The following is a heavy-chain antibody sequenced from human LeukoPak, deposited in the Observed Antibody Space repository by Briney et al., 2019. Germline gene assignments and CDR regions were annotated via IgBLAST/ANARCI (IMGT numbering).Heavy chain of an antibody. V-gene: IGHV1-69*06. CDR3: ARGYCSGGSCNEWFDP. Sequence: SVKVSCKASGGTFSSYAISWVRQAPGQGLEWMGGIIPIFGTASYAQKFQGRVTITADKSTSTAYMELSSLRSEDTAVYYCARGYCSGGSCNEWFDPWGQGTLVTVSS. D-gene: IGHD2-15*01. CDR2: IIPIFGTA. J-gene: IGHJ5*02. CDR1: GGTFSSYA.